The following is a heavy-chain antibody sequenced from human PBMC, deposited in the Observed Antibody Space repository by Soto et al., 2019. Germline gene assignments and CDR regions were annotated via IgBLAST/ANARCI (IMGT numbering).Heavy chain of an antibody. Sequence: RASVKVSCKASGGTFSSYAISWVRQAPGQGLEWMGGIIPIFGTANYAQKFQGRVTITADESTSTAYMELSSLRSEDTAVYYCATFRDGMAFDYWGQGTLVTVSS. CDR3: ATFRDGMAFDY. CDR1: GGTFSSYA. CDR2: IIPIFGTA. J-gene: IGHJ4*02. D-gene: IGHD1-20*01. V-gene: IGHV1-69*13.